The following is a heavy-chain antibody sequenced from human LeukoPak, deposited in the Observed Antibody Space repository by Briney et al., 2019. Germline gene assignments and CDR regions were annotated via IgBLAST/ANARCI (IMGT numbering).Heavy chain of an antibody. CDR2: LQGDGLKE. V-gene: IGHV3-30*02. J-gene: IGHJ3*02. Sequence: GGSLRLSCAASGFTFNNDGMHWVRQAPGKGLEWVAFLQGDGLKEWYADSVKGRFTISRDNSKNTLYLQMNSLRAEDTAVYYCAKDLPLGYCSSTSCFRDAFDIWGQGTMVTVSS. CDR1: GFTFNNDG. D-gene: IGHD2-2*01. CDR3: AKDLPLGYCSSTSCFRDAFDI.